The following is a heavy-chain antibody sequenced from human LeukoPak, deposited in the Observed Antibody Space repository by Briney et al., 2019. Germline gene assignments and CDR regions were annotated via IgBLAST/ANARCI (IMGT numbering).Heavy chain of an antibody. J-gene: IGHJ6*02. Sequence: ASVKVSCKASGYTFTGYYMHWVRQAPGQGLEWMGWINPNSGGTNYAQKFQGRVTMTRDTSISTAYMELSRLRSDDTAVYYCARDHPGPIAARLVDYGVDVWGQGTTVTVSS. CDR3: ARDHPGPIAARLVDYGVDV. D-gene: IGHD6-6*01. V-gene: IGHV1-2*02. CDR1: GYTFTGYY. CDR2: INPNSGGT.